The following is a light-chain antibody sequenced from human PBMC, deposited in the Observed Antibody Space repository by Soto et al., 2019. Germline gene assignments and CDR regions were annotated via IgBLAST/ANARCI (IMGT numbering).Light chain of an antibody. CDR1: RSDVGGYNY. Sequence: HSVLTQPASVSGSPGQSITISCTGTRSDVGGYNYVSWYQHHPGKAPKLMIYDVSNRPSGVSNRFSGSKSGNTASLTISGLQAEDEADYYCSSYTSSSTLEVFGTGTKVTVL. CDR2: DVS. J-gene: IGLJ1*01. CDR3: SSYTSSSTLEV. V-gene: IGLV2-14*03.